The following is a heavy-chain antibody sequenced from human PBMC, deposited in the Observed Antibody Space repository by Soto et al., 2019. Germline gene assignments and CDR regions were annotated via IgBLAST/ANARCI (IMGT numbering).Heavy chain of an antibody. Sequence: GGSLRLSCAASGFTFSSYAMSWVRQAPGKGLEWVSAISGSGGSTYYADSVKGRFTISRDNSKNTLYLQMNSLRAEDTAVYYCAKGIIGYSSSWYFDYWGQGTLVTVSS. CDR3: AKGIIGYSSSWYFDY. CDR2: ISGSGGST. CDR1: GFTFSSYA. V-gene: IGHV3-23*01. D-gene: IGHD6-13*01. J-gene: IGHJ4*02.